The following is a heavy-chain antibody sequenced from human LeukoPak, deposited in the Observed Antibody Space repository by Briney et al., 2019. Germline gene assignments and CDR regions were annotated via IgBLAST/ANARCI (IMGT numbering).Heavy chain of an antibody. Sequence: GGSLRLSCAASGFTFSSYWMSWVRQAPGKGLEWVANIKQDGSEKYYVDSVKGRFTISRDNAKNSLYLQMNSLRAEDTAVYYCARGDYDSSGYSTEYYFDYWGQGTLVTVSS. CDR3: ARGDYDSSGYSTEYYFDY. D-gene: IGHD3-22*01. CDR1: GFTFSSYW. CDR2: IKQDGSEK. J-gene: IGHJ4*02. V-gene: IGHV3-7*01.